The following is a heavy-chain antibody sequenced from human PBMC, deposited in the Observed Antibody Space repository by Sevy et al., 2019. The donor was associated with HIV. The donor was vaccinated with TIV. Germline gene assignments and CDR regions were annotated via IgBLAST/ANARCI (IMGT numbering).Heavy chain of an antibody. CDR1: GFTFAKYS. Sequence: GGSLRLSCAASGFTFAKYSMSWVRQAPGKGLEWVSTFSFGCGRINYADSVKGRFTISRNDYKNTLFLQVNSLRAEDRATYFCAREGCTQPHDYWGQGTLVTVSS. V-gene: IGHV3-23*01. CDR3: AREGCTQPHDY. D-gene: IGHD2-8*01. CDR2: FSFGCGRI. J-gene: IGHJ4*02.